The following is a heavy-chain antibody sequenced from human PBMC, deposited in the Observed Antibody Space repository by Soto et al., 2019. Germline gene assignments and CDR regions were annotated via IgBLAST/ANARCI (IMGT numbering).Heavy chain of an antibody. CDR3: AGRRPHGDGFDH. CDR1: GFTFGNYA. V-gene: IGHV3-23*01. J-gene: IGHJ4*01. Sequence: EVQLLESGGGLAQPGGSLRLSCAASGFTFGNYAMSWVRHAPRKGLEWVSAISGGGGTTFYADSVKGRFTISRDNSKKTLCVQLTSLRAEVTAIYACAGRRPHGDGFDHSGHGHRVTVSS. CDR2: ISGGGGTT.